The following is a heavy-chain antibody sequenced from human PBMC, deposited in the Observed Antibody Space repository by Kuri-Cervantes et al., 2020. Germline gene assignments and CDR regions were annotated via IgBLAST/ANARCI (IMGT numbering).Heavy chain of an antibody. CDR2: VHHRGSS. J-gene: IGHJ3*01. Sequence: GSLRLSCAASGFTFSSYAMGWVRQPPGKGLEWIGTVHHRGSSYYNPPLKSRATISVGTSSNQFSLNLNSLTAADTAVYYCVRPRFSGSYGIAFGVWGQGTTVTVSS. CDR3: VRPRFSGSYGIAFGV. V-gene: IGHV4-38-2*01. CDR1: GFTFSSYA. D-gene: IGHD1-26*01.